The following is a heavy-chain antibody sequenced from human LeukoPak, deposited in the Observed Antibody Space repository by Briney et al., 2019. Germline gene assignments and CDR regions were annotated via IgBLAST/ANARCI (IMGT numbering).Heavy chain of an antibody. Sequence: SETLSLTCTVSGASISNYYWSWIRQTPEKGLERMGHIHSSGGSSYYPSLKSRLTLSIDTSRNQFSLKLPSVTAADTAVYFCARLGSYHDFWGQGALVTVSS. J-gene: IGHJ4*02. D-gene: IGHD1-26*01. CDR2: IHSSGGS. CDR1: GASISNYY. CDR3: ARLGSYHDF. V-gene: IGHV4-4*09.